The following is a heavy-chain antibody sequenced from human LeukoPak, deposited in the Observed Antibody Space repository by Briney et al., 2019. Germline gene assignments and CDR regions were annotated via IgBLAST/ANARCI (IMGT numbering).Heavy chain of an antibody. J-gene: IGHJ2*01. Sequence: SQTLSLTCTVSGGSISSGSYYWSWIRQPAGKGLEWIGRIYTSGSTNYNPSLKSRVTMSVDTSKNQFSLKLSSVTAADTAVYYCARETEDYGDFYALKYFDLWGRGTLVTVSS. D-gene: IGHD4-17*01. CDR3: ARETEDYGDFYALKYFDL. V-gene: IGHV4-61*02. CDR1: GGSISSGSYY. CDR2: IYTSGST.